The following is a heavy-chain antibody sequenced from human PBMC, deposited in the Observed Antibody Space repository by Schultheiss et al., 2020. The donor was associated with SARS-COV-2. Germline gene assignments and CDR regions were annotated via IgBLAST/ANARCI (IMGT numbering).Heavy chain of an antibody. D-gene: IGHD6-13*01. J-gene: IGHJ6*02. CDR3: ASATSSSWYGRYYYYGMDV. Sequence: SETLSLTCTVSGGSISSGGYSWSWIRQPPGKGLEWIGYIYYSGSTNYNPSLKSRVTISVDTSKNQFSLKLSSVTAADTAVYYCASATSSSWYGRYYYYGMDVWGQGTTVTVSS. CDR1: GGSISSGGYS. V-gene: IGHV4-61*08. CDR2: IYYSGST.